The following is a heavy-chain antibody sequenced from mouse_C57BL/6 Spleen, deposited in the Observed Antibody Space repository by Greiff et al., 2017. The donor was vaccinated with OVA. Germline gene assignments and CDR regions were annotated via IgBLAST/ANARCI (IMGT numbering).Heavy chain of an antibody. CDR2: IRNKANNHAT. CDR3: TSYYDTSYWYFDV. CDR1: GFTFSDAW. D-gene: IGHD2-4*01. J-gene: IGHJ1*03. Sequence: EVKLVESGGGLVQPGGSMKLSCAASGFTFSDAWMDWVRQSPEKGLEWVAEIRNKANNHATYYAESVKGRFTISRDDSKSSVYLQMNSLRAEDTGIYYCTSYYDTSYWYFDVWGTGTTVTVSS. V-gene: IGHV6-6*01.